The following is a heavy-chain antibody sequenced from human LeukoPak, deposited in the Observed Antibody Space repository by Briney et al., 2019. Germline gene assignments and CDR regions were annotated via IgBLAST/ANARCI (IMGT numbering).Heavy chain of an antibody. D-gene: IGHD6-19*01. CDR1: GFTFSSYA. J-gene: IGHJ4*02. CDR2: ISGSGGST. V-gene: IGHV3-23*01. CDR3: AKDRLSSGWFFFDY. Sequence: GGSLSLSCAASGFTFSSYAMSWVRQAPGKGLEWVSAISGSGGSTYYADSVKGRSTISRDNSKNTLYLQMNSLRAEDTAVYYCAKDRLSSGWFFFDYWGQGTLVTVSS.